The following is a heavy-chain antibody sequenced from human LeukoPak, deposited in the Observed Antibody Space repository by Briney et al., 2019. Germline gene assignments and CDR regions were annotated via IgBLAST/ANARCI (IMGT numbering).Heavy chain of an antibody. Sequence: SVKVSCKASGGTFSRYAISWVRQAPGQGLEWMGRIIPIFGTANYARKFQGRVTITTDESTSTAYMELSSLRSEDTAVYYCARGDVVGPAAMSWGQGTLVTVSS. V-gene: IGHV1-69*05. D-gene: IGHD2-2*01. J-gene: IGHJ4*02. CDR2: IIPIFGTA. CDR3: ARGDVVGPAAMS. CDR1: GGTFSRYA.